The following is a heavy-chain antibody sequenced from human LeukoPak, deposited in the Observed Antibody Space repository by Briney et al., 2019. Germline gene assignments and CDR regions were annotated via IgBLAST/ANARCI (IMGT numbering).Heavy chain of an antibody. Sequence: SETLSLTCAAYGGSSSGYYWSWIRQPPGKGLEWIGEINHSGSTNYNPSLKSRVTISVDTSKNQFSLKLSSVTAADTAVYYCARHRITWFGDNWFDPWGQGTLVTVSS. V-gene: IGHV4-34*01. J-gene: IGHJ5*02. CDR2: INHSGST. CDR3: ARHRITWFGDNWFDP. D-gene: IGHD3-10*01. CDR1: GGSSSGYY.